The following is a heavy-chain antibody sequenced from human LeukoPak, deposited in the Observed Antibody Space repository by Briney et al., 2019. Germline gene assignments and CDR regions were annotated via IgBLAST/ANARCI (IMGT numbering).Heavy chain of an antibody. Sequence: PVKVSCKASGGTFSSYAISWVRQAPGQGLEWMGGIIPIFGTANYAQKLQGRVTITADESTSTAYMELSSLRSEDTAVYYCARDLDCSGGSCYSDNWFDPWGQGTLVTVSS. CDR2: IIPIFGTA. D-gene: IGHD2-15*01. CDR1: GGTFSSYA. V-gene: IGHV1-69*13. J-gene: IGHJ5*02. CDR3: ARDLDCSGGSCYSDNWFDP.